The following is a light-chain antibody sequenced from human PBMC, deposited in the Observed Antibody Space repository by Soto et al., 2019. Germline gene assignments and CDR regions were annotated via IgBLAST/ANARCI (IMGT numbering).Light chain of an antibody. J-gene: IGKJ5*01. V-gene: IGKV3-15*01. CDR1: QSVSSS. CDR3: QQYNNWPPIT. Sequence: EIEISLFSTTQSESLGERASLSCRDSQSVSSSLAGYQQNPGQAPSLLIYGASTRATGIPARFSGSGSGTEFSLTISSLQSEDFAVYYCQQYNNWPPITFGQGTRLEIK. CDR2: GAS.